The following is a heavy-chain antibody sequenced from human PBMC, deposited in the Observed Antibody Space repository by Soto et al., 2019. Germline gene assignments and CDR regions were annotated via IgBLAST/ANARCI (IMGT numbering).Heavy chain of an antibody. D-gene: IGHD1-26*01. CDR1: GYTFTGHY. Sequence: ASVKVSCKASGYTFTGHYIHWVRQAPEQGPEWMGEIGPESGATRYAQKFQGRVTMTRDTSITTVYMELRNLSPDDTAVYYCGRGRSGQIVVFYWGQGTPVTVSS. CDR2: IGPESGAT. CDR3: GRGRSGQIVVFY. V-gene: IGHV1-2*02. J-gene: IGHJ4*02.